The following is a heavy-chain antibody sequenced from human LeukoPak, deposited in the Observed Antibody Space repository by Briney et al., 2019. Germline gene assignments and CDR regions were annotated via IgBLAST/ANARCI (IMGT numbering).Heavy chain of an antibody. J-gene: IGHJ4*02. CDR3: GRDDILTGLNYYFDY. V-gene: IGHV3-7*03. Sequence: GGSLRLSCAASGFTFSDYWMNWVRQAPGKGLEWVANMKEDGSEKYCVDCVKGRFTISRDNSKNTLYLQMNSLRAEDTAVYYCGRDDILTGLNYYFDYWGQGTLVTVSS. D-gene: IGHD3-9*01. CDR2: MKEDGSEK. CDR1: GFTFSDYW.